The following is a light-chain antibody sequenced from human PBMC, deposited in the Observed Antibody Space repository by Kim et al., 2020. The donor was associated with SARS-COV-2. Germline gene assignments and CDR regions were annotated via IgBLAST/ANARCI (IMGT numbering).Light chain of an antibody. Sequence: EIRLTQSPATLSVSPGNRATLSCRTSQNVNSNLAWYQQKPGQAPRLLIYGASTRATGVPARFSGSGSGTEFTLIINTLHSEDFAVYYCQQYNNWPPWTFGQGTKVDIK. CDR2: GAS. CDR3: QQYNNWPPWT. J-gene: IGKJ1*01. V-gene: IGKV3-15*01. CDR1: QNVNSN.